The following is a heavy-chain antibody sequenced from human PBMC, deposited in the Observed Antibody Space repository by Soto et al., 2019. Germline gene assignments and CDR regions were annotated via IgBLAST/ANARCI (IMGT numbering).Heavy chain of an antibody. Sequence: SETLSLTCTVSGYYISSYYWSWIRQPPGKGLEWIGYIFYSGSTNYNPSLKSRVTISVDTSKNQFSLNLSSVTAADTAVYYCARGPAEYSYDYYFDYWGLGTLVTVSS. V-gene: IGHV4-59*01. D-gene: IGHD5-18*01. CDR2: IFYSGST. CDR1: GYYISSYY. CDR3: ARGPAEYSYDYYFDY. J-gene: IGHJ4*02.